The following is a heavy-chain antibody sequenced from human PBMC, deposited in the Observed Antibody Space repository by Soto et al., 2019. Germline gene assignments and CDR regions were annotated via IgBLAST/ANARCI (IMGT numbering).Heavy chain of an antibody. Sequence: QIALKESGPTLVKPTQTLTLTCTFSGISLTTSGEGVDWVRQPPGKGLEWVALVYGDGDKRYLTSLKSRLTITKDTSKNQVVLTMTNMDPVDTGTYFCAHNIGGDYVYGFDFWGQGTKVTVSS. CDR1: GISLTTSGEG. V-gene: IGHV2-5*02. CDR3: AHNIGGDYVYGFDF. CDR2: VYGDGDK. J-gene: IGHJ3*01. D-gene: IGHD3-16*01.